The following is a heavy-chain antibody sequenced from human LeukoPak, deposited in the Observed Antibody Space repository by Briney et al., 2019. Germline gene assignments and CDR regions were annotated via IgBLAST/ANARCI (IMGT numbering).Heavy chain of an antibody. J-gene: IGHJ3*01. V-gene: IGHV1-2*02. D-gene: IGHD1/OR15-1a*01. CDR1: GYTFTDYY. CDR2: INPTGGAT. CDR3: AREFRTTTWSFDAFDL. Sequence: ASVNLSCKASGYTFTDYYMHWVRQAPGQGLEWMGWINPTGGATNYAQKFQGRVTMTRDTSNNTSYMELSRLRSDDTAVYYCAREFRTTTWSFDAFDLWGQGTIVTDSS.